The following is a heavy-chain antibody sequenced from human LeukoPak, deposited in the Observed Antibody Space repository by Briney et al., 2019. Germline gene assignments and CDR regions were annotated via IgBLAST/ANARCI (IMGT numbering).Heavy chain of an antibody. CDR2: VNYIGRT. Sequence: SETLSLTCAVYGEPFNGFYWNWIRQSPEKGLEWLAEVNYIGRTNYNPALERRLAISADASKTQFSLKVTSVTDADTAVYYCAIRLTTSRLATATTWFDPWGQGTLVSVSS. CDR1: GEPFNGFY. J-gene: IGHJ5*02. CDR3: AIRLTTSRLATATTWFDP. D-gene: IGHD1-1*01. V-gene: IGHV4-34*01.